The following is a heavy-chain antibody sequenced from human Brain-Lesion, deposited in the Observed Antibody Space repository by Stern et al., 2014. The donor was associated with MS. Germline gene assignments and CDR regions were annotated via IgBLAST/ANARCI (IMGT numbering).Heavy chain of an antibody. J-gene: IGHJ4*02. D-gene: IGHD2-15*01. CDR1: GYTFTGFF. CDR3: ARGYPFFDN. Sequence: VQLVQSGAEVKKPGASVKVSCTASGYTFTGFFLHWVRQAPGQGLEWGGWINPNTCVTKSAQKFQGWVTLTRDTSINTVYMELNRLKSDDTAVFYCARGYPFFDNWGQGTLVTVSS. CDR2: INPNTCVT. V-gene: IGHV1-2*04.